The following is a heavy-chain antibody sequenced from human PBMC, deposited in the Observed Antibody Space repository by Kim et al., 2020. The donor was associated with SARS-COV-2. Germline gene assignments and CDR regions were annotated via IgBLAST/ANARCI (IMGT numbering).Heavy chain of an antibody. CDR3: ARGNNQGVAFDI. J-gene: IGHJ3*02. Sequence: NYNPSLKSRVTISVDTSKNQFSLKLSSVTAADTAVYYCARGNNQGVAFDIWGQGTMVTVSS. V-gene: IGHV4-59*09. D-gene: IGHD1-20*01.